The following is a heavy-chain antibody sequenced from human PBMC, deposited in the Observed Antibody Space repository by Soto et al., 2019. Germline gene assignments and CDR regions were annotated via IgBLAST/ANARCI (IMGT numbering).Heavy chain of an antibody. Sequence: ETLPHTFTVSDGVNRSDYWTWIRQSPGKGLEWIGYIYYSDSINYNPSLKGRAIISDDTSKNQIYLRLSSVTAADTAVYYCAGRDWRGTKLDYWGQGTLVTVSS. CDR1: DGVNRSDY. CDR2: IYYSDSI. V-gene: IGHV4-59*03. CDR3: AGRDWRGTKLDY. D-gene: IGHD3-16*01. J-gene: IGHJ4*02.